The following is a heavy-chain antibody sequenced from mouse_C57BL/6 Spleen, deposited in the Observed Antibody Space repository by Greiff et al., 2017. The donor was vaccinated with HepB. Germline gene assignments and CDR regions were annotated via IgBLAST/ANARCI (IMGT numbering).Heavy chain of an antibody. V-gene: IGHV1-64*01. CDR2: IHPNSGST. CDR1: GYTFTSYW. Sequence: VQLQQSGAELVKPGASVKLSCKASGYTFTSYWMHWVKQRPGQGLEWIGMIHPNSGSTNYNEKYKSKATLTVDKSSSTAYMQLSSLKSEDSAVYYCARSSTRYQLGVYFDYWGQGTTLTVSS. CDR3: ARSSTRYQLGVYFDY. J-gene: IGHJ2*01. D-gene: IGHD3-1*01.